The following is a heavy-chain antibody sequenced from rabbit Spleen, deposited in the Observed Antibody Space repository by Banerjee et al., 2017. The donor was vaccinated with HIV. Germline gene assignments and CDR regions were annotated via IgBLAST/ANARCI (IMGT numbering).Heavy chain of an antibody. CDR1: GFSFNSGYD. J-gene: IGHJ4*01. CDR2: ISGGSRT. V-gene: IGHV1S40*01. CDR3: ARDLVGVIGWNFYL. Sequence: QSLEESGGGLVKPGASLTLTCKASGFSFNSGYDMCWVRQAPGKGLEWIACISGGSRTYYATWAKGRFTISKTSTTVTLQMTSLTAADRATYFCARDLVGVIGWNFYLWGQGTLVTVS. D-gene: IGHD1-1*01.